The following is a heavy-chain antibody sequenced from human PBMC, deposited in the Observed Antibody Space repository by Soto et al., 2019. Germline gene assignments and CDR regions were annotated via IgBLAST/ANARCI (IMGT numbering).Heavy chain of an antibody. CDR3: ARELRFLEWLTQSRSGGWFDP. V-gene: IGHV4-39*07. J-gene: IGHJ5*02. CDR1: GGSISSSSYY. Sequence: PSETLSLTCTVSGGSISSSSYYWGWIRQPPGKGLEWIGSIYHSGSTYYNPSLKSRVTISVDTSKNQFSLKLSSVTAADTAVYYCARELRFLEWLTQSRSGGWFDPWGQGTLVTVSS. D-gene: IGHD3-3*01. CDR2: IYHSGST.